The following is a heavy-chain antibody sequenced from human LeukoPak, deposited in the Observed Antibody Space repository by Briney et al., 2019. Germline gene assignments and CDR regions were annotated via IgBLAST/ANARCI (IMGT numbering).Heavy chain of an antibody. J-gene: IGHJ6*02. CDR2: IYYIGST. CDR1: GGSISSYY. Sequence: SETLSLTCTVSGGSISSYYSSWIRQPPGKGLEWIGYIYYIGSTNYNPSLKSRVTISVDTSKNQFYLTLSSVSAADTAVYYGARLGTLWGEPSYYYGIDVWGQGTMVTVSS. D-gene: IGHD3-10*01. V-gene: IGHV4-59*01. CDR3: ARLGTLWGEPSYYYGIDV.